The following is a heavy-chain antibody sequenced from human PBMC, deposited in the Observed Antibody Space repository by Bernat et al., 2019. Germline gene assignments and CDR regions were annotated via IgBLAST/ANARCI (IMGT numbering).Heavy chain of an antibody. CDR1: GFTFSSYE. V-gene: IGHV3-48*03. CDR3: ARFATVTSFGAYYYGMDV. J-gene: IGHJ6*02. CDR2: ISSSGSTI. D-gene: IGHD4-11*01. Sequence: EVQLVESGGGLVQPGGSLILSCAASGFTFSSYEMNWVRQAPGKGLEWVSYISSSGSTIYYADSVKGRFTISRDNAKNSLYLQMNSLRAEDTAVYYCARFATVTSFGAYYYGMDVWGQGTTVTVSS.